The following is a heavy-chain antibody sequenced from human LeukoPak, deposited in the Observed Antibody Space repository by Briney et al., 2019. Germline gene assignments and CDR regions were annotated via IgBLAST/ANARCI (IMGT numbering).Heavy chain of an antibody. CDR2: IYYSGST. V-gene: IGHV4-59*08. J-gene: IGHJ4*02. CDR1: GGSISSYY. D-gene: IGHD3-22*01. Sequence: SETLSLTCTVSGGSISSYYWSWIRQPPGKGLEWIGYIYYSGSTNYNPSLKSRVTISVDTSKNQFSLRLSSVTAADTAVYYCARASYSYDISGWVPFDYWGQGTLVTVSS. CDR3: ARASYSYDISGWVPFDY.